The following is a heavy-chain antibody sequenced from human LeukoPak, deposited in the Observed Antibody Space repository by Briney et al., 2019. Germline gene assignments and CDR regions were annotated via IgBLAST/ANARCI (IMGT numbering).Heavy chain of an antibody. V-gene: IGHV4-59*01. CDR1: GGSISGYY. Sequence: SETQSLTCNVSGGSISGYYWSWIRQPPGKGLEWIGFIKYSGSTNYNPSLKSRVTMSVDTSMNQFSLKLGSVTAADTAVYYCAKIQWPQVDAFDIWGQGIMVTVSS. CDR2: IKYSGST. D-gene: IGHD6-19*01. CDR3: AKIQWPQVDAFDI. J-gene: IGHJ3*02.